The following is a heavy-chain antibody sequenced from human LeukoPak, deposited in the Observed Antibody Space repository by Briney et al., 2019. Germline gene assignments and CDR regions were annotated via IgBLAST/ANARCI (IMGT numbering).Heavy chain of an antibody. D-gene: IGHD1-26*01. CDR2: ISSSSSYI. Sequence: GGSLRLSCAASGLTFSSYAISWVRQAPGKGLEWVSSISSSSSYIYYADSVKGRFTISRDNAKNSLYLQTNSLRAEDAAVYYCARTGRVGATDYWGQGTLVTVSS. J-gene: IGHJ4*02. CDR3: ARTGRVGATDY. V-gene: IGHV3-21*01. CDR1: GLTFSSYA.